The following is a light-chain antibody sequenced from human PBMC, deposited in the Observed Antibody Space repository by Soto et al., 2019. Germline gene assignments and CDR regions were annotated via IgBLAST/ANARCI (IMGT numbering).Light chain of an antibody. CDR1: QSVSSSY. J-gene: IGKJ1*01. Sequence: EIVLTQSPGTLSLSPGERATLSCRASQSVSSSYLAWYQQKPGQAPRLLIYGASSRANGIPDRFSGSGSGTDFTLTISRLEPEDCAVYYCQQYGSSPRTCGHGTKVEIK. CDR2: GAS. CDR3: QQYGSSPRT. V-gene: IGKV3-20*01.